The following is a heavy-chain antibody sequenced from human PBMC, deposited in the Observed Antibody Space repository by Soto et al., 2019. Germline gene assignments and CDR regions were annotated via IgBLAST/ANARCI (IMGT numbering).Heavy chain of an antibody. Sequence: GGSLRLSCAASGFTFSSYWMHWVRQAPGKGLVWVSRINSDGSSTSYADSVKGRFTISRDNAKNTLYLQMNSLRAEDTAVYYCARAPGAAGQLNFDYWGQGTLVTVSS. V-gene: IGHV3-74*01. D-gene: IGHD6-13*01. CDR2: INSDGSST. J-gene: IGHJ4*02. CDR3: ARAPGAAGQLNFDY. CDR1: GFTFSSYW.